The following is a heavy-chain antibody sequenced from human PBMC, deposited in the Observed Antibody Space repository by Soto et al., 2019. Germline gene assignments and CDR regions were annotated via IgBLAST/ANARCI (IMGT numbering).Heavy chain of an antibody. V-gene: IGHV4-39*01. CDR1: GGSISSSSYY. Sequence: SETLSLSCTVSGGSISSSSYYWGWIRQPPGKGLEWIGSIYYSGSTYYNPSLKSRVTISVDTSKNQFSLKLSSVTAADTAVYYCARQEDSSGYYAQYYFDYWGQGTLVTVSS. CDR2: IYYSGST. D-gene: IGHD3-22*01. CDR3: ARQEDSSGYYAQYYFDY. J-gene: IGHJ4*02.